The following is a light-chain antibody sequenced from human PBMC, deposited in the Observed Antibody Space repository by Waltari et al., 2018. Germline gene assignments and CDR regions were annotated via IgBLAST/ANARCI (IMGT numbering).Light chain of an antibody. V-gene: IGLV3-25*03. CDR1: ILSKEY. J-gene: IGLJ1*01. CDR2: KDS. Sequence: TQPPSVSVSPGQTARITCSGEILSKEYAYWYQHKPGQAPVLVIYKDSERPSGIPDRFSGSSSGTTVTLTIIAVQAEDEAAYYCQSTDASETFVFGTGTTVTVL. CDR3: QSTDASETFV.